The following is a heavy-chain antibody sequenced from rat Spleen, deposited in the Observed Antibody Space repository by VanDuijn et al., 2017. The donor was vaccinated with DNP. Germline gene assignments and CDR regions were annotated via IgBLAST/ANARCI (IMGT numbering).Heavy chain of an antibody. CDR1: GFTFSNYY. CDR2: ISYDGGST. J-gene: IGHJ2*01. D-gene: IGHD1-11*01. Sequence: EVQLVESGGGLVQPGRSMKLSCAASGFTFSNYYMAWVRQAPTKGLEWVAVISYDGGSTYYRDSVKGRFTISRDNAKSTLYLQMDSLRSEETATYYCAKAGGYSPWYFDYWGQGVMVTVSS. V-gene: IGHV5S11*01. CDR3: AKAGGYSPWYFDY.